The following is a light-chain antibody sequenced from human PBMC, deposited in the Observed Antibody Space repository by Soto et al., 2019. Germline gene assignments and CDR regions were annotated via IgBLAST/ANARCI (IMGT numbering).Light chain of an antibody. V-gene: IGKV1-8*01. J-gene: IGKJ5*01. CDR3: QQYYSYPIT. Sequence: AIRITQSPSSLSASTGDRVTITWRASQGISSYLAWYQQKQGKAPKLLIYAASTLPSGVPSRFSGSGSGTDCTLPISCLQSEDFATYYCQQYYSYPITFGQGTRLEIK. CDR1: QGISSY. CDR2: AAS.